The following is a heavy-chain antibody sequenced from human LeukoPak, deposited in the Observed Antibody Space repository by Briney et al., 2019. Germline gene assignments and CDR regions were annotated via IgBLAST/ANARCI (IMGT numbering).Heavy chain of an antibody. CDR3: ASHGTPWFDP. CDR1: GFTFRSYA. Sequence: SLTLSCAASGFTFRSYAMHWVRQAPGKGLEWVAVISYDGSNKYYADSVKGRFTISRDNSKNTLYLQMNSLRAEDTAVYYCASHGTPWFDPWGQGTLVTVSS. V-gene: IGHV3-30*04. CDR2: ISYDGSNK. D-gene: IGHD1-1*01. J-gene: IGHJ5*02.